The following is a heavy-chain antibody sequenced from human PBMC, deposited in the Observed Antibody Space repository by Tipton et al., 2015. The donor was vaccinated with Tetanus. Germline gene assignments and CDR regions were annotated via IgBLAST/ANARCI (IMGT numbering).Heavy chain of an antibody. J-gene: IGHJ5*02. D-gene: IGHD6-19*01. CDR2: IHPSGSA. V-gene: IGHV4-34*01. CDR1: GGSFSGYY. CDR3: VRSSPIRVADKWGVDWFDP. Sequence: TLSLTCAVYGGSFSGYYWTWIRQPPGQGLEWIGEIHPSGSANSNPSLNSRVTMSVDTSKNQFSLRLNSVTAADTAMYYCVRSSPIRVADKWGVDWFDPWGQGTLVTVSS.